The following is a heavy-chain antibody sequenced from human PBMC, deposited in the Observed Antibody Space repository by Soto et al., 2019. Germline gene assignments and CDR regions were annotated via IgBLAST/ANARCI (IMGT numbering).Heavy chain of an antibody. CDR3: ARELHLFLAESSVFAFDV. CDR2: MNDRGDSI. D-gene: IGHD3-16*01. J-gene: IGHJ3*01. CDR1: GFTVSDYH. V-gene: IGHV3-11*01. Sequence: QGQLVQSGGGLVEPGGSLRLSCAASGFTVSDYHMIWIRQAPGKGLEWVSYMNDRGDSIYYVDSLKGRITISRDNAKNSLLLQMPSLRAEDTAVYYCARELHLFLAESSVFAFDVWGQGTMVTVSS.